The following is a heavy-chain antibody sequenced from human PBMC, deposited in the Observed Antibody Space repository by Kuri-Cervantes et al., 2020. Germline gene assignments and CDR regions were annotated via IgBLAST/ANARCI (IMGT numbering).Heavy chain of an antibody. D-gene: IGHD2-2*01. V-gene: IGHV1-2*02. Sequence: ASVKVSCKASGYTFTGYYMNWVRQAPGQGLEWMGWINPNSGGTNYAQKFQGRVTMTRDTSISTAYMELSRLRSDDTAVYYCARGRIVVVPAVPMDVWGKGTTVTVSS. CDR1: GYTFTGYY. CDR3: ARGRIVVVPAVPMDV. J-gene: IGHJ6*03. CDR2: INPNSGGT.